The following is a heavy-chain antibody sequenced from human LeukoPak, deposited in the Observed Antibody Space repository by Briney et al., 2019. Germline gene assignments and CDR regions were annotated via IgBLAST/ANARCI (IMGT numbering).Heavy chain of an antibody. CDR1: GYTLTELS. CDR3: ARGAAYSSSSTFDY. V-gene: IGHV1-24*01. Sequence: ASVKVSCKVSGYTLTELSMHWVRQAPGKGLEWMGGFDPEDGETIYAQKFQGRVTMTEDTSTDTAYMELSSLRSDDTAVYYCARGAAYSSSSTFDYWGQGTLVTVSS. J-gene: IGHJ4*02. CDR2: FDPEDGET. D-gene: IGHD6-6*01.